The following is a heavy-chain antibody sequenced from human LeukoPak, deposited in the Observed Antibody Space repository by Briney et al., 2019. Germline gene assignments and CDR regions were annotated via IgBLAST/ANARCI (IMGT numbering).Heavy chain of an antibody. Sequence: SETLPLTCAVYGGSFSGYYWSWIRQHPGKGLEWIGYIHHSGSSYYNPSLKSRVIISVDTSKNQFSLKLNSVTAADTAVYYCANYGSGSYRFDPWGQGTLVTVSS. CDR3: ANYGSGSYRFDP. CDR2: IHHSGSS. D-gene: IGHD3-10*01. J-gene: IGHJ5*02. V-gene: IGHV4-34*09. CDR1: GGSFSGYY.